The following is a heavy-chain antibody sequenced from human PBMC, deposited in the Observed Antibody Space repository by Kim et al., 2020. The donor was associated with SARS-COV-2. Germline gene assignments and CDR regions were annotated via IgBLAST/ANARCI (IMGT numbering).Heavy chain of an antibody. CDR3: ARTDYNSGSPYYYAMDV. D-gene: IGHD3-10*01. V-gene: IGHV5-10-1*01. J-gene: IGHJ6*02. CDR2: IDPSDSYI. CDR1: GYNFATYW. Sequence: GESLKISCKGSGYNFATYWISWVRQMPGKGLELMARIDPSDSYINYGPSFQGHIVISVDKSISTAYLQWSRLTASDTANYFCARTDYNSGSPYYYAMDVWGQGTTVTVSS.